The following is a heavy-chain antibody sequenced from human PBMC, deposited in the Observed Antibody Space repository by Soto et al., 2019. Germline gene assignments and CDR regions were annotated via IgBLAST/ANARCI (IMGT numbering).Heavy chain of an antibody. CDR1: GFTFSSYE. J-gene: IGHJ3*02. Sequence: PGGSLRLSCAASGFTFSSYEMNWVRQAPGKGLEWVSYISSSGSTIYYADSVKGRFTISRDNAKNSLYLQMNSLRAEDTAVYYCASFMIVVVNDAFDIWGQGTMVTVSS. V-gene: IGHV3-48*03. CDR2: ISSSGSTI. CDR3: ASFMIVVVNDAFDI. D-gene: IGHD3-22*01.